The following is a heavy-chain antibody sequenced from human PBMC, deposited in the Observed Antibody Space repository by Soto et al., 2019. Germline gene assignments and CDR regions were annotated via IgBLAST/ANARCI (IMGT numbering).Heavy chain of an antibody. J-gene: IGHJ4*02. D-gene: IGHD2-21*02. CDR3: ARSIVVVTALDY. Sequence: VASVKVSCKAPGYTFTSYAMHWVRQAPGQRLEWMGWINAGNGNTKYSQKFQGRVTITRDTSASTAYMELSSLRSEDTAVYYCARSIVVVTALDYWGQGTLVTVSS. V-gene: IGHV1-3*01. CDR1: GYTFTSYA. CDR2: INAGNGNT.